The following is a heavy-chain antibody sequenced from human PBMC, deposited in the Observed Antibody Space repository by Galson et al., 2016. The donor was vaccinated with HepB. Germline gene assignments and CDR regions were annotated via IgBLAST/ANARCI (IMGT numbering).Heavy chain of an antibody. CDR3: AREGDRSGASRY. Sequence: SVKVSCKASGYIFTGYYMHWVRQAPGQGLEWMGWINPNSGGTDYAQKFQGRVTMTSDTSIGTAYMELSSLKSDDTAVYYCAREGDRSGASRYWGQGTLVTVSS. V-gene: IGHV1-2*02. CDR1: GYIFTGYY. D-gene: IGHD2-15*01. CDR2: INPNSGGT. J-gene: IGHJ4*02.